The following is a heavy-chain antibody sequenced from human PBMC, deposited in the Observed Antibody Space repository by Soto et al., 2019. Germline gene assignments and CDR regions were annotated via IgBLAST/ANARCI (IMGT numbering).Heavy chain of an antibody. D-gene: IGHD2-2*01. CDR3: AKIIGFCSSSSCSRDFYYYYGMDV. CDR2: ISYDGGNK. V-gene: IGHV3-30*18. CDR1: GFTFSNYG. Sequence: QVQLVESGGAMVQPGRSLRLSCAASGFTFSNYGLHWVRQAPGKGLEWVAVISYDGGNKYYADSVKGRFSISRDNPKNTLYLQMNSLGPEDTAVYYCAKIIGFCSSSSCSRDFYYYYGMDVWGHGTTVTVSS. J-gene: IGHJ6*02.